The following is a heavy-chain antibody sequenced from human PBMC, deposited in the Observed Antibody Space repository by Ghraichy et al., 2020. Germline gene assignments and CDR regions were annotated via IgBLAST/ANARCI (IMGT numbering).Heavy chain of an antibody. Sequence: SETLSLTCAVSNASISSGSHSWGWIRQPPGKGLEYIGSIYYSGSTSYNPSLNSRVSISVDTSKNQFSLNLNSVTAADTAVYYCARLVIRGLLLTLYKWLDPWGQGIQVTVSS. CDR1: NASISSGSHS. V-gene: IGHV4-39*01. D-gene: IGHD3-10*01. CDR2: IYYSGST. CDR3: ARLVIRGLLLTLYKWLDP. J-gene: IGHJ5*02.